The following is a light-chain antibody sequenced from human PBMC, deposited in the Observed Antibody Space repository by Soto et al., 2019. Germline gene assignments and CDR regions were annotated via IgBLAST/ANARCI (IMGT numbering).Light chain of an antibody. CDR2: DAS. CDR3: QQRSNLPFT. J-gene: IGKJ3*01. V-gene: IGKV3-11*01. Sequence: EMVLTQSPATLSLSPGERATLSCRASQSVSSYLAWYQQKPGQAPRLLIYDASNRATGIPARFRCIGSGAAFTLNISSLEPEDLADYYCQQRSNLPFTFGPGTKVHIK. CDR1: QSVSSY.